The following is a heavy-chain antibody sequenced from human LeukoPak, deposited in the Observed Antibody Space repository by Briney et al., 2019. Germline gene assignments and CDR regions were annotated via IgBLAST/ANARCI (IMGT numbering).Heavy chain of an antibody. CDR1: GFTFSSYA. J-gene: IGHJ4*02. V-gene: IGHV3-23*01. Sequence: PGGSLRLSCAASGFTFSSYAMSWVRQAPGKGLEWVSAISGSGGSTYYADSVKGRFTISRDNSKNTLYLQMNSLRAEDTAVYYCAKVPIDMDYYGSGSSHYWGQGTLVTVSS. CDR2: ISGSGGST. D-gene: IGHD3-10*01. CDR3: AKVPIDMDYYGSGSSHY.